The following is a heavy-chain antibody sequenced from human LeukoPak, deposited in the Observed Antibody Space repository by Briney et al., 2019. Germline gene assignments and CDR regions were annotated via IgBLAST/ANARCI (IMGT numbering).Heavy chain of an antibody. CDR2: INPNSGGT. D-gene: IGHD4-17*01. CDR3: ARVTSTGRTLDI. Sequence: ASVKVSCKASGYTFTGYYMHWVRQAPGQGLEWKGWINPNSGGTNYAQKFQGRVTMTRDTSISTAYMELSRLRSDDTAVYYCARVTSTGRTLDIWGQGTMVTVSS. V-gene: IGHV1-2*02. CDR1: GYTFTGYY. J-gene: IGHJ3*02.